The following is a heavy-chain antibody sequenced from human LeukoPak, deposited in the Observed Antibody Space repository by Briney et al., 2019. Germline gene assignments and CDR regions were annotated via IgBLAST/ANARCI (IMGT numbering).Heavy chain of an antibody. CDR1: GFTFSNAW. J-gene: IGHJ4*02. D-gene: IGHD4-17*01. Sequence: PGGSLRLSCAASGFTFSNAWMSWFRQAPGKGLEWVGRIKSKTDGGTTDYAAPVKGRFTISRDDSKNTLYLQMNSLKTEDTAVYYCTTENFDYGDYVLYFDYWGQGTLVSVSS. CDR2: IKSKTDGGTT. CDR3: TTENFDYGDYVLYFDY. V-gene: IGHV3-15*01.